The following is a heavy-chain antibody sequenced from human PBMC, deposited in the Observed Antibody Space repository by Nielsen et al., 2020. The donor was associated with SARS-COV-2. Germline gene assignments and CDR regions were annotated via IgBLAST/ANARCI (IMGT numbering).Heavy chain of an antibody. CDR1: GFTFSSYA. D-gene: IGHD3-10*01. CDR3: ARGIGSRKKQNWFDP. J-gene: IGHJ5*02. Sequence: GESLKISCAASGFTFSSYAMHWVRQAPGKGLEWVAVISYDGSNKYYADSVKGRFTISRDNSKNTLYLQMNSLRAEDTAVYYCARGIGSRKKQNWFDPWGQGTLVTVSS. CDR2: ISYDGSNK. V-gene: IGHV3-30*04.